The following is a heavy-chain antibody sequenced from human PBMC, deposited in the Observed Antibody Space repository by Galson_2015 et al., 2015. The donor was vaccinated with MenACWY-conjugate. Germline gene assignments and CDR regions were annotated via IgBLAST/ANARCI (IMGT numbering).Heavy chain of an antibody. CDR3: ARAGALTYYFDY. CDR1: GASISSVNW. V-gene: IGHV4-4*02. Sequence: ETLSLTCAVSGASISSVNWWSWVRQPPGKGLEWIAEIYHSGSINYNPSLKSRVTMSVDKSKNQISLKLSSVTAADTAVYYCARAGALTYYFDYWGQGTLVTVSS. CDR2: IYHSGSI. J-gene: IGHJ4*02.